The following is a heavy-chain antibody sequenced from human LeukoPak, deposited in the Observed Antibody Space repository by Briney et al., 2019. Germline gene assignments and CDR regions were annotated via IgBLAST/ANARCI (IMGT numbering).Heavy chain of an antibody. CDR3: ARDPYSGGYGAYYYYYMDV. V-gene: IGHV3-53*01. Sequence: GGSLRLSCAASGLTVSSNCMSWVRQAPGKGLEWVSLIYSRGDTYYADSVKGRFTISRDNAENSLYLQMNSLRDEDTAVYYCARDPYSGGYGAYYYYYMDVWGKGTTVTVSS. J-gene: IGHJ6*03. CDR1: GLTVSSNC. CDR2: IYSRGDT. D-gene: IGHD6-19*01.